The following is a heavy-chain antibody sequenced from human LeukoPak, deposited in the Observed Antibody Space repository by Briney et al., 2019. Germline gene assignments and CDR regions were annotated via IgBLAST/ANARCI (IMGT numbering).Heavy chain of an antibody. CDR3: ARDGWRVVVPRGYYYYMDV. CDR2: IYYSGST. Sequence: SETQSLTCTVSGGSISSYYWSWIRQPPGKGLEWIGYIYYSGSTNYNPSLKSRVTISVDTSKIQFSLKLSSVTAADTAVYYCARDGWRVVVPRGYYYYMDVWGKGTTVTVSS. V-gene: IGHV4-59*01. J-gene: IGHJ6*03. CDR1: GGSISSYY. D-gene: IGHD3-22*01.